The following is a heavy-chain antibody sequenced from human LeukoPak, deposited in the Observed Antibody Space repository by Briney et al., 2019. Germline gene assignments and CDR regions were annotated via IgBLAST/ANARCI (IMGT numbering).Heavy chain of an antibody. D-gene: IGHD3-22*01. CDR2: IYYSGST. J-gene: IGHJ4*02. CDR3: AKYYYESSGYRDYFDS. CDR1: GGSISSYY. Sequence: PSETLSLTRTVSGGSISSYYWSWIRQPPGKGLEWIGYIYYSGSTNYSPSLKSRATISVDTSKNQFSLKLSSVTAADTAVYYCAKYYYESSGYRDYFDSWGQGTLVTVSS. V-gene: IGHV4-59*01.